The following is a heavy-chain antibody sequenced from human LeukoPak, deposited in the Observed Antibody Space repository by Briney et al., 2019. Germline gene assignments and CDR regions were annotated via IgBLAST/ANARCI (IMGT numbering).Heavy chain of an antibody. CDR1: GFTYSSYA. V-gene: IGHV3-30-3*01. CDR3: ATPLDYYDSSGYHQGGD. J-gene: IGHJ4*02. CDR2: ISDNGINE. D-gene: IGHD3-22*01. Sequence: GGSLRLSCAVSGFTYSSYAMHWVRQAPDKGLAWVAVISDNGINEYYTDSVKGRFTISRDNSKNTLYLQVNSLRAEDTAVYYCATPLDYYDSSGYHQGGDWGQGTLVTVSS.